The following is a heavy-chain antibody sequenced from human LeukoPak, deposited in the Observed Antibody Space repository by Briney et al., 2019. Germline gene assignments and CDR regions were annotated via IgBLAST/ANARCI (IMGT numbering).Heavy chain of an antibody. CDR3: ARDYMVRGVDWFDP. CDR2: INHSGST. CDR1: GGSFSGYY. Sequence: SETLSLTCAVYGGSFSGYYWSWIRQPPGKGLEWIGEINHSGSTNYNPSLKSRVTISVDTSKNQFSLKLSSVTAADTAVYYCARDYMVRGVDWFDPWGQGTLVTVSS. J-gene: IGHJ5*02. D-gene: IGHD3-10*01. V-gene: IGHV4-34*01.